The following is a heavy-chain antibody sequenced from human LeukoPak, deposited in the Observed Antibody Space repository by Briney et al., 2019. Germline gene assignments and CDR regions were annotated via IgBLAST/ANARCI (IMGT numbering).Heavy chain of an antibody. J-gene: IGHJ3*02. CDR2: INPNSGGT. D-gene: IGHD5-18*01. CDR3: ARGMGYSYGHPQGAFDI. V-gene: IGHV1-2*02. Sequence: EASVKVSCKASGYTFTGYYMHWVRQAPGQGLEWMGWINPNSGGTNYAQKFQGRVTMTRDTSISTAYMELRSLRSEDTAVYYCARGMGYSYGHPQGAFDIWGQGTMVTVSS. CDR1: GYTFTGYY.